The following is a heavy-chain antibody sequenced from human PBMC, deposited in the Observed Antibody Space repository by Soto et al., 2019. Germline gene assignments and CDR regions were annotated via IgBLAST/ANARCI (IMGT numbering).Heavy chain of an antibody. CDR3: ARQEDWDGSGSHFDI. CDR1: GGTFSSYT. V-gene: IGHV1-69*02. CDR2: IIPILGIA. D-gene: IGHD3-10*01. J-gene: IGHJ3*02. Sequence: QVQLVQSGAEVKKPGSSVKVSCKASGGTFSSYTISWVRQAPGQGLEWMGRIIPILGIANYAQKFQGRVTITANKSTSTAYMELSSLRSEDTAVYYCARQEDWDGSGSHFDIWGQGTMVTVSS.